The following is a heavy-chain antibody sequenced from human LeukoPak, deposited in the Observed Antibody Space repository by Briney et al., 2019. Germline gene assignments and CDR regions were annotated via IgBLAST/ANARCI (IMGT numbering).Heavy chain of an antibody. J-gene: IGHJ2*01. CDR2: INPSGGST. CDR1: GYTFTSYY. CDR3: ARETLKGWYFDL. Sequence: ASVKVSCKASGYTFTSYYMHWVRQAPGQGLEWMGIINPSGGSTSYAQKFQGRVTMTRDMSTSTVYMELSSLRSEDTAVYYCARETLKGWYFDLWGRGTLVTVSS. V-gene: IGHV1-46*01.